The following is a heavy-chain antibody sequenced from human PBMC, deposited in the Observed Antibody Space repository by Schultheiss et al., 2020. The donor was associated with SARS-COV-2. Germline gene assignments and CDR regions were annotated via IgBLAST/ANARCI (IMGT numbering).Heavy chain of an antibody. CDR3: ARVRGKDGMDV. CDR1: GGSISSSSYY. D-gene: IGHD4-23*01. Sequence: SQTLSLTCTVSGGSISSSSYYWGWIRQPPGKGLEWIGYIYYSGSTKYNPSLKSRVTISVDTSKNQFSLKLSSVTAADTAVYYCARVRGKDGMDVWGQGTTVTVSS. J-gene: IGHJ6*02. V-gene: IGHV4-61*05. CDR2: IYYSGST.